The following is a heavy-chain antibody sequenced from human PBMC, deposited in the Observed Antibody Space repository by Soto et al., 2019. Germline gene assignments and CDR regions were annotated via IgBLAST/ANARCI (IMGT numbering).Heavy chain of an antibody. V-gene: IGHV4-34*01. CDR1: GGSFSGYY. J-gene: IGHJ4*02. D-gene: IGHD6-19*01. CDR3: ARGGGGQWLAEIDY. Sequence: TLSLTCAVYGGSFSGYYWSWIRQPPGKGLEWIGEINHSGSTNYNPSLKSRVTISVDTSKNQFSLKLSSVTAADTAVYYWARGGGGQWLAEIDYWGQGTLVTVSS. CDR2: INHSGST.